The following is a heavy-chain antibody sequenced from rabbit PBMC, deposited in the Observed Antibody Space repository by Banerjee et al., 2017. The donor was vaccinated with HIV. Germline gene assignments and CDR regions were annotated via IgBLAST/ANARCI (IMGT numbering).Heavy chain of an antibody. V-gene: IGHV1S45*01. CDR3: ARDLTGVIGWNFNL. D-gene: IGHD1-1*01. CDR1: GFDFSSNA. J-gene: IGHJ4*01. Sequence: QEQLQESGGGLFQPGGSLTLTCKASGFDFSSNAMCWVRQAPGKGLEWIACINTSSGNTVYATWAKGRLTISKTSWTTVTLQMTSLTAADTATYFCARDLTGVIGWNFNLWGPGTLVTVS. CDR2: INTSSGNT.